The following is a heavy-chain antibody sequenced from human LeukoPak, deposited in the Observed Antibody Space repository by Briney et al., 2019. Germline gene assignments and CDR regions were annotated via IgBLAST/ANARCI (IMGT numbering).Heavy chain of an antibody. CDR1: GYTFTGYY. Sequence: GASVKVSCKASGYTFTGYYMHWVRQAPGQGLEWMGWINPNSGGTDYALKFQGRVTMTRDTSISTAYMELSGLRSDDTAVYYCARDSRTSGWFLPDYWGQGTLVTVSS. D-gene: IGHD6-19*01. J-gene: IGHJ4*02. CDR2: INPNSGGT. V-gene: IGHV1-2*02. CDR3: ARDSRTSGWFLPDY.